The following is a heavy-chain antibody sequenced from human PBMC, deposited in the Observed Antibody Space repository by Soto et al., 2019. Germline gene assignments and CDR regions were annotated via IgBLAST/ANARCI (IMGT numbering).Heavy chain of an antibody. V-gene: IGHV2-5*02. Sequence: SGPTLVNPTQTLTLTCTFSGFSLSTSGVGVGWIRQPPGKALEWLALIYWDDNKRYSPSLKSRLTITKDTSKNQVVLTMTNMDPVYTATFYCAHSREQWRVGPYFDYWGQGTLVTVSS. J-gene: IGHJ4*02. CDR3: AHSREQWRVGPYFDY. CDR2: IYWDDNK. CDR1: GFSLSTSGVG. D-gene: IGHD6-19*01.